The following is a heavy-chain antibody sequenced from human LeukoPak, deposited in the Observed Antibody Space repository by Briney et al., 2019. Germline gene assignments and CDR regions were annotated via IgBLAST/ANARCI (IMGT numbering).Heavy chain of an antibody. CDR1: GGSISSYY. J-gene: IGHJ6*03. CDR3: AKWLGRFNYMDV. Sequence: SETLSLTCTVSGGSISSYYWSWIRQPPGKGLEWIGYIYYSGSTNYTPSLKSRVTISVDTSKNQFSLKLNSVTAADTAVYYCAKWLGRFNYMDVWGKGTTVTISS. V-gene: IGHV4-59*08. D-gene: IGHD6-19*01. CDR2: IYYSGST.